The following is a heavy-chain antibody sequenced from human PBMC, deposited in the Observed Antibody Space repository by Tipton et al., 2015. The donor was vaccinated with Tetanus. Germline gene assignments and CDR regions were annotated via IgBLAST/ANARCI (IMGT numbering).Heavy chain of an antibody. V-gene: IGHV1-18*04. Sequence: QLVQSGAEVKKPGESLKISCKGSGYTFTSYGISWVRQAPGQGLEWMGWISAYNGNTNYAQKLQGRVTMTTDTSTSTAYMELRSLRPDDTAVYYCARVAISSGSRGSLDYWGQGTLVTVSS. D-gene: IGHD1-26*01. CDR3: ARVAISSGSRGSLDY. J-gene: IGHJ4*02. CDR1: GYTFTSYG. CDR2: ISAYNGNT.